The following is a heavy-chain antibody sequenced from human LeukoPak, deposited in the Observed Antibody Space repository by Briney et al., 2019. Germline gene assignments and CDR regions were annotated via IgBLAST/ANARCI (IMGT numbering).Heavy chain of an antibody. CDR3: ARSVVPAALSDFDY. CDR1: GYSFTTYD. J-gene: IGHJ4*02. CDR2: MNPNSGNT. V-gene: IGHV1-8*01. Sequence: ASVKVSCKASGYSFTTYDINWVRQATGQGLEWMGWMNPNSGNTGYAQKFQGRVTITRNTSISTAYMELSSLRSEDTAVYYCARSVVPAALSDFDYWGQGTLVTVSS. D-gene: IGHD2-2*01.